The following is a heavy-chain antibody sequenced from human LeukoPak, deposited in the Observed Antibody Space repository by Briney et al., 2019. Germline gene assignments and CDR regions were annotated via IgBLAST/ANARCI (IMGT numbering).Heavy chain of an antibody. D-gene: IGHD3-3*01. CDR1: GYTFTGYY. Sequence: ASVKVSCKASGYTFTGYYMHWVRQAPGQGLEWMGWINPNSGGTNYAQKFQGRVTMTRDTSISTAYMELSRLRSDDTAVYYCARGFGGVVIIFDFDYWGQGTLVTVSS. CDR3: ARGFGGVVIIFDFDY. V-gene: IGHV1-2*02. J-gene: IGHJ4*02. CDR2: INPNSGGT.